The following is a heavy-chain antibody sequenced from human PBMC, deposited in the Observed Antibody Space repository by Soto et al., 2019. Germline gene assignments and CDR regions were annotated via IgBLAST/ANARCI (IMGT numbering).Heavy chain of an antibody. D-gene: IGHD3-3*01. J-gene: IGHJ4*02. CDR2: MNPNSGKT. CDR1: GYTFTSYD. CDR3: ATAPPLRFLEWFLPY. V-gene: IGHV1-8*01. Sequence: GASVKVSCKASGYTFTSYDINWVRQATGQGLEWMGWMNPNSGKTGYAQKFQGRVTMTGNTSTGTAYMELSSLRSEDTAVYYCATAPPLRFLEWFLPYWGQGTLVTV.